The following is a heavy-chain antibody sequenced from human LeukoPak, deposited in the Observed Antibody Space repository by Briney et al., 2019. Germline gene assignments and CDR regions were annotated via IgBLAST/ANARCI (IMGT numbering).Heavy chain of an antibody. CDR1: GYSFTSYW. D-gene: IGHD3-22*01. V-gene: IGHV5-51*01. CDR2: IYPGDSDT. CDR3: ARRVFDYDSSGHGANWFDP. J-gene: IGHJ5*02. Sequence: GESLKISCKGSGYSFTSYWIGWVRQMPGKGLEWMGIIYPGDSDTRYSPSFQGQVTISADKSISTAYLQWSSLKASDTAMYYCARRVFDYDSSGHGANWFDPWGQGTLVTVSS.